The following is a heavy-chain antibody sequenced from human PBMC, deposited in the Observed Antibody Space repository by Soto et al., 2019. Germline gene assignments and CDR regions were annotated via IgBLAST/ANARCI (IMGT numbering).Heavy chain of an antibody. J-gene: IGHJ4*02. CDR1: GFTFSSYW. D-gene: IGHD6-13*01. CDR2: IKQDGSEK. V-gene: IGHV3-7*03. CDR3: AIDWVWAAPSGIGDEFDY. Sequence: GGSLRLSCAASGFTFSSYWMSWVRQAPGKGLEWVANIKQDGSEKYYVDSVKGRFTIFRDNAKNSLYLQMNSMRAEDTAVYYCAIDWVWAAPSGIGDEFDYWGQGTLVTVSS.